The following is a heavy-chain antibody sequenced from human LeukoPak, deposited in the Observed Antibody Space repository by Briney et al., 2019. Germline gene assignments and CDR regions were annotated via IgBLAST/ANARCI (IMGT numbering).Heavy chain of an antibody. Sequence: ASETLSLTCTVSGGSISSYYWSWIRQPPGKGLEWIGYIYYSGSTNYNPSLKSRVTISVDTSKNQFSLKLSSVTAADTAVYCCARVVGWFGELFDFNYYYGMDVWGQGTTVTVSS. J-gene: IGHJ6*02. D-gene: IGHD3-10*01. CDR3: ARVVGWFGELFDFNYYYGMDV. CDR2: IYYSGST. CDR1: GGSISSYY. V-gene: IGHV4-59*01.